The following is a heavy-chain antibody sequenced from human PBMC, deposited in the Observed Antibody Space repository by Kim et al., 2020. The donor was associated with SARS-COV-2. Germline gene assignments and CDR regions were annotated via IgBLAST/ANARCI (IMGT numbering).Heavy chain of an antibody. V-gene: IGHV3-7*01. Sequence: GGSLRLSCAASGFAFSSYWMSWVRQAPGKGLEWVANIKEDGSKKSYVDSVKGRFTISRDNAKNSLYLQMNSLRAEDTAIYYCARGPIYCGGDCYSYFQHWGQGTLVTVSP. D-gene: IGHD2-21*02. CDR2: IKEDGSKK. J-gene: IGHJ1*01. CDR3: ARGPIYCGGDCYSYFQH. CDR1: GFAFSSYW.